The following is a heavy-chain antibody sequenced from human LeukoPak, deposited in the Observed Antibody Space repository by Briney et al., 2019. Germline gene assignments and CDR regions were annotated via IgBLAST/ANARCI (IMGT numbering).Heavy chain of an antibody. D-gene: IGHD6-19*01. CDR2: FDPEDGET. V-gene: IGHV1-24*01. J-gene: IGHJ4*02. CDR1: GYTLTELS. CDR3: ATEGYIAVAGQFDY. Sequence: EASVNVSCKVSGYTLTELSMHWVRQAPGKGLEWMGGFDPEDGETIYAQKFQGRVTMTEDTSTDTAYMELSSLRSEDTAVYYCATEGYIAVAGQFDYWGQGTLVTVSS.